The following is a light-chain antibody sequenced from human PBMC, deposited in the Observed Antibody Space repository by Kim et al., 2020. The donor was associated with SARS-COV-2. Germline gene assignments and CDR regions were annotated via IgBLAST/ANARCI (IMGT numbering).Light chain of an antibody. CDR3: QQSYTPPYT. CDR1: QTILTY. CDR2: AAS. V-gene: IGKV1-39*01. J-gene: IGKJ2*01. Sequence: DIQMTQSPSSLSAPVGDTVNITCLASQTILTYLNWYQQKSGTAPKLLIYAASGLHTGVPSRFTGSGSGTHFTLSIDSLQPEDFALYYCQQSYTPPYTFGQGTKLEI.